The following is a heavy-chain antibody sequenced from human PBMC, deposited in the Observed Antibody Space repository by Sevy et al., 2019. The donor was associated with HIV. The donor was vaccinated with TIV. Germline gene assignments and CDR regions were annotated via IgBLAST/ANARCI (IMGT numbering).Heavy chain of an antibody. CDR2: ISGSGGST. J-gene: IGHJ5*02. Sequence: GGSLRLSCAASGFTFNNYGMNWVRQAPGKGLEWVSAISGSGGSTYYADSVKGRFTISRDNSKDTLYLQMNSLRAEDTAVYYCAKDFGFSFGSGAATWGQGTLVTVSS. D-gene: IGHD3-10*01. CDR3: AKDFGFSFGSGAAT. CDR1: GFTFNNYG. V-gene: IGHV3-23*01.